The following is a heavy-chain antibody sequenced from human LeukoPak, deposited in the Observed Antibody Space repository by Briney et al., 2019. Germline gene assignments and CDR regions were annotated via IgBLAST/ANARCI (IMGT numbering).Heavy chain of an antibody. CDR1: GGSISSGSYY. CDR2: IYYSGST. CDR3: ARSLYYYGSDSFDI. D-gene: IGHD3-10*01. J-gene: IGHJ3*02. Sequence: TLSLTCTVSGGSISSGSYYWSWVRQPPGEGLEWIGYIYYSGSTNYNPSLKSRVTISVDTSKNQFSLKLSSVTAADTAVYYCARSLYYYGSDSFDIWGQGTMVTVSS. V-gene: IGHV4-61*01.